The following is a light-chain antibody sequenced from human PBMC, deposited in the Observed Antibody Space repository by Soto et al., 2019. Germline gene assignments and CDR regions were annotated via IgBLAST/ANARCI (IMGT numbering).Light chain of an antibody. J-gene: IGLJ2*01. CDR2: LEGSGSY. V-gene: IGLV4-60*02. Sequence: VLTQSSSASASLGSSVKLTCTLSSGHSTYIIAWHQQQPGKAPRYLMKLEGSGSYNKGSGIPDRFSGSSSGADRYLTISNLQFEDEADYYCETWDTNVVVFGGGTKLTVL. CDR1: SGHSTYI. CDR3: ETWDTNVVV.